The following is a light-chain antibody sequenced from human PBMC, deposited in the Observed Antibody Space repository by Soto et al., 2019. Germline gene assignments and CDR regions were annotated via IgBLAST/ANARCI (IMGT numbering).Light chain of an antibody. CDR1: QSVSKF. CDR3: QQYGDSPLT. Sequence: IVLTQSPATLSFSPCDTATLSCRASQSVSKFLGWYQQKPGQAPRLLIYGASDRATGIPDRFSASGSGTDFTLTISRLEPQDFAIYYCQQYGDSPLTFGGGTKVDIK. V-gene: IGKV3-20*01. CDR2: GAS. J-gene: IGKJ4*01.